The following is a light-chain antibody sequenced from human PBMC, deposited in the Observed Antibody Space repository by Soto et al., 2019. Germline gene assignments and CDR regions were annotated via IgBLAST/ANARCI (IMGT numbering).Light chain of an antibody. V-gene: IGKV1-33*01. J-gene: IGKJ2*01. CDR2: DAS. CDR1: QAIANS. CDR3: HQYDRT. Sequence: DIQMTPSPSSLSASAGDRVTITCQASQAIANSLNWYQHKPGKPPKLLIYDASNLETGVPSRFSGSGSGTDFTFPNSNLLPDDIASPYCHQYDRTFGQGT.